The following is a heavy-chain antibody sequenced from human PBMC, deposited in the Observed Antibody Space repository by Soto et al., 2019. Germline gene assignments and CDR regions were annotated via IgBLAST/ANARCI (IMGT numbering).Heavy chain of an antibody. CDR3: AKGLWFGESKTFDF. CDR2: ISGSGGST. J-gene: IGHJ4*02. V-gene: IGHV3-23*01. D-gene: IGHD3-10*01. Sequence: GGSLRLSCAASGFTFSNYAMNWIRQAPGKGLEWVSAISGSGGSTYYADSVKGRFTISRDNSKNTLFLQMNSLRAEDTAVYFCAKGLWFGESKTFDFWGKGSLVPVSS. CDR1: GFTFSNYA.